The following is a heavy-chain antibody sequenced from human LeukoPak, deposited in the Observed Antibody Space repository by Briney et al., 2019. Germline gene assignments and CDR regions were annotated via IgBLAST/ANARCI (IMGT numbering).Heavy chain of an antibody. CDR1: GDSVSSNSAA. D-gene: IGHD2-2*01. CDR2: TYYRSKWYN. J-gene: IGHJ6*03. CDR3: ARAPGYCSSTSCYEMAPFGYYYYMDV. Sequence: SQTLSLTCAISGDSVSSNSAAWNWIRQSPSRGLEWLGRTYYRSKWYNDYAVSVKSRITINPDTSKNQFSLQLNSVTPEDTAVYYCARAPGYCSSTSCYEMAPFGYYYYMDVWGKGTTVTVSS. V-gene: IGHV6-1*01.